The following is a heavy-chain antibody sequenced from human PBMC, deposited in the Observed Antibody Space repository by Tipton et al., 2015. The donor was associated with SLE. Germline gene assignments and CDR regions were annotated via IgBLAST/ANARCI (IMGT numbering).Heavy chain of an antibody. D-gene: IGHD5-18*01. CDR3: ARISVDTTMAQRVDYGMDV. Sequence: TLSLTCTVSGGSISSDYWTWIRQPTGKGLEWIGSIFYTGSTTYNPSLKSRLTMSVDTPKNQFSLKLTSVTAADTAVYYCARISVDTTMAQRVDYGMDVWGQGTTVTVSS. V-gene: IGHV4-59*01. CDR2: IFYTGST. J-gene: IGHJ6*02. CDR1: GGSISSDY.